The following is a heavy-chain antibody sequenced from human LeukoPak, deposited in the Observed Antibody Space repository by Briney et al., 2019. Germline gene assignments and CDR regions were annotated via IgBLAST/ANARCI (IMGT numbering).Heavy chain of an antibody. Sequence: ASVKVSCKASGYTFTSYGISWVRQAPGQGLEWMGWISAYNGNTNYAQKLQGRVTMTTDTSTSTAYMELRSLRSDDTAVYYCARVGHSSGWYSRTWFDPWGQGTLVTVSS. J-gene: IGHJ5*02. V-gene: IGHV1-18*01. D-gene: IGHD6-19*01. CDR2: ISAYNGNT. CDR1: GYTFTSYG. CDR3: ARVGHSSGWYSRTWFDP.